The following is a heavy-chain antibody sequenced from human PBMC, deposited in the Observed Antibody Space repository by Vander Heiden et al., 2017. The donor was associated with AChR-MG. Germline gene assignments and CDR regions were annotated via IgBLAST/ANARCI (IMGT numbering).Heavy chain of an antibody. CDR1: GYTFTSYD. V-gene: IGHV1-8*01. J-gene: IGHJ4*02. Sequence: QVQLVQSGAEVKKPGASVKVSCKASGYTFTSYDINWVRQATGQGLEWMGWMNPNSGNTGYAQKFQGRVTMTRNTSISTAYMELSSLRSEDTAVYYCARFPHYYDSSGYYPPFDYWGQGTLVTVSS. CDR2: MNPNSGNT. CDR3: ARFPHYYDSSGYYPPFDY. D-gene: IGHD3-22*01.